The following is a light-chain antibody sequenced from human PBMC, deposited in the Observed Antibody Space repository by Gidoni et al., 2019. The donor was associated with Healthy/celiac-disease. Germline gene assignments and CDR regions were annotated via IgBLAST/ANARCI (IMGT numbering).Light chain of an antibody. Sequence: DIQLTQSPSFLSASVGDRVTITCRASQGIRSYLAWYQQKPGKAPKLLIYAASTLQSGVTSRFSGSGSGTEFTITISSLQPEDFATYYCQQLNSYPPGFGPGTKVDIK. CDR2: AAS. CDR3: QQLNSYPPG. V-gene: IGKV1-9*01. J-gene: IGKJ3*01. CDR1: QGIRSY.